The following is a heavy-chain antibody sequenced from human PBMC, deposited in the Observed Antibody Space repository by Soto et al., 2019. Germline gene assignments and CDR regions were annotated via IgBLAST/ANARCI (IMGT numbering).Heavy chain of an antibody. CDR2: INAGNGNT. Sequence: ASVKVSCKASGYTFTSYAMHWVRQAPGQRLEWMGWINAGNGNTKYSQKFQGRVTITRDTSASTAYMELSSLRSEDTAAYYCARVRMAYYGSGSYYGDDAFDIWGQGTMVTVSS. V-gene: IGHV1-3*01. CDR1: GYTFTSYA. D-gene: IGHD3-10*01. J-gene: IGHJ3*02. CDR3: ARVRMAYYGSGSYYGDDAFDI.